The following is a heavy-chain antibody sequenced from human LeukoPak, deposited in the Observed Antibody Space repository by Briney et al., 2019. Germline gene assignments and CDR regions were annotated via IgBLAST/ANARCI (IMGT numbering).Heavy chain of an antibody. CDR2: IYPGDSDT. Sequence: GESLKISCKGSGYSFTSYWIGWVRQMPGKGLEGMGIIYPGDSDTSYSPSFQGQVTISADKSISTAYLQWSSLKASDTAMYYCASVLLAAGSPYFDYWGQGTLVTVSS. D-gene: IGHD6-13*01. CDR1: GYSFTSYW. J-gene: IGHJ4*02. V-gene: IGHV5-51*01. CDR3: ASVLLAAGSPYFDY.